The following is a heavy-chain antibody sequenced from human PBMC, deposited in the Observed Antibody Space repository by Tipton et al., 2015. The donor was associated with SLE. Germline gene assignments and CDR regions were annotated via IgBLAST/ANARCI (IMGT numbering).Heavy chain of an antibody. D-gene: IGHD3-16*02. Sequence: QYGPEVKKPGASVKVSCKASGYTFTSYGISWVRQAPGQGLEWMGWISGYNINRNYAQEFQDRVTMTTDTSTSTTYMELRSLRSDDTAVYYCARDGGDYVWGTYRPGDYWGQGTLITVSS. CDR1: GYTFTSYG. V-gene: IGHV1-18*01. J-gene: IGHJ4*02. CDR2: ISGYNINR. CDR3: ARDGGDYVWGTYRPGDY.